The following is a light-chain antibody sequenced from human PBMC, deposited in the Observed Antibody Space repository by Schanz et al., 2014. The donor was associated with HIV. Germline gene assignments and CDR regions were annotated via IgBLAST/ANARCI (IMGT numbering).Light chain of an antibody. J-gene: IGKJ1*01. CDR1: QSVRSRY. CDR3: QQFNNWPPEGT. Sequence: EIVLTQSPGTLSLSPGERATLSCRASQSVRSRYLAWYQQKPGQAPRLLIYRASTRATGIPARFSGSGSGTEFTLTISSLLSEDFAIYYCQQFNNWPPEGTFGQGTKVELK. V-gene: IGKV3-15*01. CDR2: RAS.